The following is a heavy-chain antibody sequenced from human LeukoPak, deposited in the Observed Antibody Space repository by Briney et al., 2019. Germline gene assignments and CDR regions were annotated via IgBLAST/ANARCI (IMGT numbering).Heavy chain of an antibody. V-gene: IGHV1-2*02. Sequence: ASVKVPCKASGYTFTGYYMHWVRQAPGQGLEWMGWINPNSGGTNYAQKFQGRVTMTRDTSISTAYMELSRLRSDDTAVYDCARDSGERGSGSYLIAYWGRGTLVTVSS. CDR3: ARDSGERGSGSYLIAY. J-gene: IGHJ4*02. CDR2: INPNSGGT. CDR1: GYTFTGYY. D-gene: IGHD3-10*01.